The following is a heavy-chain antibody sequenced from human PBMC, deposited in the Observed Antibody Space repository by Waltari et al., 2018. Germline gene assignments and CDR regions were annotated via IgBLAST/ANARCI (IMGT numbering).Heavy chain of an antibody. V-gene: IGHV1-69*10. D-gene: IGHD2-15*01. CDR3: ARTQVAGYYYYYMDV. Sequence: QVQLVQSGAEVKKPGSSVKVSCKASGGTFSSYAISWVRQAPGQGLEWMGGIIPILGIANYAQKFQGRVTITADKSTSTAYMELSSLRSEDTAVYYCARTQVAGYYYYYMDVWGKGTTVTVSS. CDR2: IIPILGIA. CDR1: GGTFSSYA. J-gene: IGHJ6*03.